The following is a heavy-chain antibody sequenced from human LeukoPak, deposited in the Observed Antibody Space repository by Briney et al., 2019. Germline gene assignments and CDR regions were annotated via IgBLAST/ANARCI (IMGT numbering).Heavy chain of an antibody. Sequence: GGSLRLSCAASGFTFSSHWMHWVRQVPGKGLVWVARINPGGSSITYADSVKGRFTISRDNAKNTLYLQMDSLRAEDTGVYYCARSNQADDYWGQGTLVTVSS. J-gene: IGHJ4*02. CDR3: ARSNQADDY. D-gene: IGHD1-14*01. CDR2: INPGGSSI. V-gene: IGHV3-74*01. CDR1: GFTFSSHW.